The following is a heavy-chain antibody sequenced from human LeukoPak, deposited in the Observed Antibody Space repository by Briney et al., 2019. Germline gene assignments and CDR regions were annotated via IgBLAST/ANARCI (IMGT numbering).Heavy chain of an antibody. J-gene: IGHJ3*02. Sequence: GESLKISCKGYGYSFTSYWIGWVRQMPGKGLEWMGLIYPGDSETRYSPSCQGQVTISADKSISTAYLHWGSLKAPDTAMYFCARAGLGTAVAGDAFDIWGQGTMVTVSS. CDR3: ARAGLGTAVAGDAFDI. CDR2: IYPGDSET. V-gene: IGHV5-51*01. CDR1: GYSFTSYW. D-gene: IGHD6-19*01.